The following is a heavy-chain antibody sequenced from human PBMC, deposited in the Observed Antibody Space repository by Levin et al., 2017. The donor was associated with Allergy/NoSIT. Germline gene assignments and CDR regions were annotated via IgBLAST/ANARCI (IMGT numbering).Heavy chain of an antibody. CDR1: GGSISSNSYY. CDR3: ARPGPSGWYTGNWFDT. Sequence: SETLSLTCTVSGGSISSNSYYWGWIRQPPGKGLEWIGSIYYSGTTYYHPSLKSRVTISVDTSKNQFSLKLSAVTAADTAVYYGARPGPSGWYTGNWFDTWGQGTLVTVSS. J-gene: IGHJ5*02. D-gene: IGHD6-19*01. V-gene: IGHV4-39*01. CDR2: IYYSGTT.